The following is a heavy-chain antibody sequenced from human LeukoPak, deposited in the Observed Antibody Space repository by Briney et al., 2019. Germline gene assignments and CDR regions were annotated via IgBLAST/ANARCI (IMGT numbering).Heavy chain of an antibody. CDR2: ISYDGSNK. V-gene: IGHV3-30*03. CDR1: GFTFSSYS. J-gene: IGHJ6*03. CDR3: ARDHREGGIAVKLMDV. Sequence: PGGSLRLSCAASGFTFSSYSMNWVRQAPGKGLEWVAVISYDGSNKYYADSVKGRFTISRDNSKNTLYLQMNSLRAEDTAVYYCARDHREGGIAVKLMDVWGKGTTVTVSS. D-gene: IGHD6-19*01.